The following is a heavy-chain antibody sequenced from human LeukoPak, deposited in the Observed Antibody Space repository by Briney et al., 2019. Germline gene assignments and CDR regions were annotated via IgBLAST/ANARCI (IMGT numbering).Heavy chain of an antibody. J-gene: IGHJ4*02. D-gene: IGHD1-26*01. CDR1: GGSFSSNS. CDR3: AGVSGSYLDYYFDY. Sequence: PSETLSLTCAVYGGSFSSNSWSWIRQAPGKGLEWIGEINHSGSTNYNPSLKSRVTISVDTSKNQFSLKLSSVTAADTAVYYCAGVSGSYLDYYFDYWGQGTLVTVSS. CDR2: INHSGST. V-gene: IGHV4-34*01.